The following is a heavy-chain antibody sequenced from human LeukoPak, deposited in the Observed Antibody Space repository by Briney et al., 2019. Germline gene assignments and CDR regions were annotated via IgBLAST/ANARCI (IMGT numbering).Heavy chain of an antibody. CDR1: GFTFSSYA. Sequence: PGGSLRLSCAASGFTFSSYAMSWVRQAPGKGLEWVSAISGSGGSTYYADSVKGRFTISRDNSKNTLYLQMNSLRAEDTAVYYCAKEAIQLWPEEVQYFDYWGQGTLVTVSS. D-gene: IGHD5-18*01. CDR2: ISGSGGST. J-gene: IGHJ4*02. V-gene: IGHV3-23*01. CDR3: AKEAIQLWPEEVQYFDY.